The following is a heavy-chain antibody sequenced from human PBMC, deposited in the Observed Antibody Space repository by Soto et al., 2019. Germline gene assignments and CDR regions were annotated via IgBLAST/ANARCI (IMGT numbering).Heavy chain of an antibody. CDR2: ISSSSSYI. D-gene: IGHD3-16*01. CDR3: ARDGGGDLKAFDI. J-gene: IGHJ3*02. V-gene: IGHV3-21*01. CDR1: GFTFSSYT. Sequence: EVQLVESGGGLVKPGGSLRLSCAAFGFTFSSYTMNWVRQAPGKGLEWVSSISSSSSYIYYADSVKGRFTISRDNAKTTLYLQRNSLRAEDTAGYYCARDGGGDLKAFDIWGQGTMVTVSS.